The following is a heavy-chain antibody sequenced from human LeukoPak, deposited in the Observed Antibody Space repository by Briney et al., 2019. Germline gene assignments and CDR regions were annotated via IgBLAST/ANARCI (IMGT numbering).Heavy chain of an antibody. J-gene: IGHJ4*02. Sequence: GGSLRLSCAASGFTFSSYDMHWVRQATGKGLEWVSAIGTAGDTYYPGSVKGRFTISRENAKNSLYLQMNSLRAGDTAVYYCARWGYSSSLGLYFFDYWGQGTLVTVSS. CDR3: ARWGYSSSLGLYFFDY. D-gene: IGHD6-13*01. CDR2: IGTAGDT. V-gene: IGHV3-13*01. CDR1: GFTFSSYD.